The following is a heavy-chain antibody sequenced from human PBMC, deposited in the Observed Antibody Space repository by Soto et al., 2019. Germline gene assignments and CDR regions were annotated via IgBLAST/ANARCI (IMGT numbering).Heavy chain of an antibody. CDR1: GFTFTSYA. D-gene: IGHD2-15*01. Sequence: GSLRLSCAASGFTFTSYAMIWVRQAPGQGLEWVSAISGSGGSTYYADSVKGRFTISRDNSKNTVYLQMNSLRAEDTAVYYCARVQCTGGSCFSSYYYYYGMDVWGQGTTVTVSS. CDR2: ISGSGGST. J-gene: IGHJ6*02. V-gene: IGHV3-23*01. CDR3: ARVQCTGGSCFSSYYYYYGMDV.